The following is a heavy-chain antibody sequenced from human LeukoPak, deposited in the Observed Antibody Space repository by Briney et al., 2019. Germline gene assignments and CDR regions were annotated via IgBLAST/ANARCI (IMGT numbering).Heavy chain of an antibody. V-gene: IGHV3-74*01. D-gene: IGHD6-19*01. CDR1: GFTFSRYW. CDR2: INSDGRST. CDR3: ARDPDSSGWSSIEY. Sequence: PGGTLRLSCAASGFTFSRYWMHWVRQAPGKGLVWVSRINSDGRSTNYADSVKGRFTISRDNAKNTLYPQMNSLRAEDTAVYYCARDPDSSGWSSIEYWGQGTLVTVSS. J-gene: IGHJ4*02.